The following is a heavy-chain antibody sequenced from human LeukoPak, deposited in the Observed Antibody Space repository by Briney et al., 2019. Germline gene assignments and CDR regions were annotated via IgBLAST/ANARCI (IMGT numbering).Heavy chain of an antibody. D-gene: IGHD6-6*01. CDR2: ISGIDGKT. J-gene: IGHJ4*02. CDR3: AKDRREYSSSDYFDY. V-gene: IGHV3-23*01. CDR1: GFTLNSYD. Sequence: GGSLRLSCEASGFTLNSYDMSWVRQAPGKGLECVSLISGIDGKTYYADSVKGRFTISRDNSRNTLYLQMNSLRAEDTAVYYCAKDRREYSSSDYFDYWGQGTLVTVSS.